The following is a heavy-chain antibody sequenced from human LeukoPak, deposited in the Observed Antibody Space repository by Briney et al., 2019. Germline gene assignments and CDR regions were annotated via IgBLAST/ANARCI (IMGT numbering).Heavy chain of an antibody. D-gene: IGHD4-17*01. V-gene: IGHV3-7*01. J-gene: IGHJ6*03. CDR1: GFTFSVSW. Sequence: GGSLRLSCAASGFTFSVSWMSWVRQAPGKGLEWVANIKDDGNEKYYVDSVKGRFTISRDNAKNSLYLQMNSLRAEDTAVYYCARAYGDRQRGAYYYYMDVWGKGTTVTVSS. CDR3: ARAYGDRQRGAYYYYMDV. CDR2: IKDDGNEK.